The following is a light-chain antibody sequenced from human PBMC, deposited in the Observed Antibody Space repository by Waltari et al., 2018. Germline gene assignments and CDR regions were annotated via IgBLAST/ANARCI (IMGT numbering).Light chain of an antibody. Sequence: DIMLTQSPGTLSLSPGERATLSCKASQSIRTYLAWYQQKPGQAPRLLIYHASSRATGIPDRFSGSGSGTDFSLTISRLEPEDFAVYYCQNYVRLPATFGQGTKVEIK. CDR2: HAS. CDR1: QSIRTY. CDR3: QNYVRLPAT. V-gene: IGKV3-20*01. J-gene: IGKJ1*01.